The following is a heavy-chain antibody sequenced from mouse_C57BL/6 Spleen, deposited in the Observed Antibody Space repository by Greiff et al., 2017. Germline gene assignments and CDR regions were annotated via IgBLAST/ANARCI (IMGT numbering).Heavy chain of an antibody. CDR3: VSVRWPHYYAMDY. Sequence: EVKLVESGGGLVQPKGSLKLSCAASGFSFNTYAMNWVRQAPGKGLEWVARIRSKSNNYATYYADSVKDRFTISRDDSESMLYLQMNNLKTEDTAMYYCVSVRWPHYYAMDYWGQGTSVTVSS. D-gene: IGHD2-14*01. CDR2: IRSKSNNYAT. J-gene: IGHJ4*01. CDR1: GFSFNTYA. V-gene: IGHV10-1*01.